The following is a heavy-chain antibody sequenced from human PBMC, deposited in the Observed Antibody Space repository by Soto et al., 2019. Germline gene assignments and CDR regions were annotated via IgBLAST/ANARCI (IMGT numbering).Heavy chain of an antibody. Sequence: GGSLRLSCAASGLTVTDAWMHWVRQAPGKGLEWVGLIKNKIDGGTTHYAAPVQARFTISRDDSKNTLFLHLNSLQTEDTALYYCVAEGADNSSPFDYWGQGTLVTVSS. J-gene: IGHJ4*02. V-gene: IGHV3-15*07. D-gene: IGHD1-26*01. CDR2: IKNKIDGGTT. CDR1: GLTVTDAW. CDR3: VAEGADNSSPFDY.